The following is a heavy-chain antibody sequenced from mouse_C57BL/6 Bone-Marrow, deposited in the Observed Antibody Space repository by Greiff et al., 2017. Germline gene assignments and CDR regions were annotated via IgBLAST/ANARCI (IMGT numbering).Heavy chain of an antibody. CDR2: IRNKANGYTT. V-gene: IGHV7-3*01. D-gene: IGHD2-4*01. J-gene: IGHJ2*01. CDR3: ERCGRLRRGYYLDY. CDR1: GFTFTDYY. Sequence: EVKLMESGGGLVQPGGSLSLSCAASGFTFTDYYMSWVRQPPGKALEWLGFIRNKANGYTTEYSASVKGRFTISRDNSESILYLQMNALRAEDSADYDCERCGRLRRGYYLDYWGQGTTLTVSS.